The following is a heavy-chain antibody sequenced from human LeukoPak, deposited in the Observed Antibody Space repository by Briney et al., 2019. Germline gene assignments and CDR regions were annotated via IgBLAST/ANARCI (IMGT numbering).Heavy chain of an antibody. CDR2: IYTTGST. J-gene: IGHJ4*02. CDR3: ARRQDGHDY. Sequence: SETLSLTCTVSGVSIANTFYYWNWLRQPAGKGLEWIGRIYTTGSTDYSPSLKSRVTISLDTARNQFSLKLSSVTAPDTAVYYCARRQDGHDYWGQGTLVTVSS. V-gene: IGHV4-61*02. CDR1: GVSIANTFYY.